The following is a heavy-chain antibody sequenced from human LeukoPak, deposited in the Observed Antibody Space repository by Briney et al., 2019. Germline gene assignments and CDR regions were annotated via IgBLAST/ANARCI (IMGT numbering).Heavy chain of an antibody. J-gene: IGHJ4*02. D-gene: IGHD2-2*01. Sequence: PGGSLRLSCAASGFTFSSYSMNWVRQAPGKGLEWVSSISSSSSSIYYADSVKGRFTISRDNAKNSLYLQMNSLRAEDTAVYYCARGIRESAETVEYWGQGTLVTVSS. V-gene: IGHV3-21*01. CDR1: GFTFSSYS. CDR3: ARGIRESAETVEY. CDR2: ISSSSSSI.